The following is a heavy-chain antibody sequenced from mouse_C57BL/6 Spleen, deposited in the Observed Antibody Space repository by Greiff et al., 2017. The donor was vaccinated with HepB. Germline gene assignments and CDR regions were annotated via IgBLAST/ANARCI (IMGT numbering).Heavy chain of an antibody. CDR1: GFTFTDYY. D-gene: IGHD4-1*01. V-gene: IGHV7-3*01. CDR2: IRNKANGYTT. Sequence: EVKLMESGGGLVQPGGSLSLSCAASGFTFTDYYMSWVRQPPGKALEWLGFIRNKANGYTTEYSASVKGRVTISRDTSQSILYLQMNALRAEDGATYHCARSELVYAVDYWGQGTSVTVSA. J-gene: IGHJ4*01. CDR3: ARSELVYAVDY.